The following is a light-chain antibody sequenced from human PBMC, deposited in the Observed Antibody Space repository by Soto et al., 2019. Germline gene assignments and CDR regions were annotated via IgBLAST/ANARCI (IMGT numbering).Light chain of an antibody. CDR3: ASYTSARIRV. CDR2: DVS. J-gene: IGLJ2*01. CDR1: SSDIGAYNS. Sequence: QSVLTQPASVSASPGQSITISCTGTSSDIGAYNSVSWYQQHPGQAPQLMIYDVSYRPSGISSRFSGSKSGNTASLTISGLQADDDADYYCASYTSARIRVFGGGTKLTVL. V-gene: IGLV2-14*01.